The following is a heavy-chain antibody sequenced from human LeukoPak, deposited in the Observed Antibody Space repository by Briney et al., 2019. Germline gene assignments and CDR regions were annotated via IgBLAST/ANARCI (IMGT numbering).Heavy chain of an antibody. D-gene: IGHD3-3*01. CDR1: GFTFSSYA. V-gene: IGHV3-23*01. CDR3: AKDRAYYDFWSGYNTGPTFDY. CDR2: ISGSGGST. J-gene: IGHJ4*02. Sequence: GGSLRLSCAASGFTFSSYAMSWVRQAPGKGLEWVSAISGSGGSTYYADSVKGRFTISRDNSKNTLYLQMNSLRAEDTAVYYCAKDRAYYDFWSGYNTGPTFDYWGQGTLVTVSS.